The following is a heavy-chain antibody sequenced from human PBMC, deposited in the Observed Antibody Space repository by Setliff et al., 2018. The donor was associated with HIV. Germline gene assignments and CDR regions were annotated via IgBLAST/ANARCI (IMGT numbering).Heavy chain of an antibody. CDR3: ARAGSAAASPLDY. J-gene: IGHJ4*02. CDR1: GGSFSGYY. CDR2: IYYSGST. D-gene: IGHD6-6*01. V-gene: IGHV4-34*01. Sequence: SETLSLTCAVYGGSFSGYYWSWIRQPPGKGLEWIGSIYYSGSTNYNSSLKSRVTISVDKSKNQFSLQLRSVTAADTAVYYCARAGSAAASPLDYWGQGTLVTVSS.